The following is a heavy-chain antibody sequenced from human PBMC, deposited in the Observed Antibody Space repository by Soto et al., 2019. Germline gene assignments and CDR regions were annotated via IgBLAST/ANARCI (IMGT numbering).Heavy chain of an antibody. J-gene: IGHJ6*02. Sequence: PGGSLRLSCAASGFTVSSNYMSWVRQAPGKGLEWVSVIYSGGSTYYADSVKGRFTISRDNSKNTLYLQMNSLRAEDTAVYYCARDVVTDRGCYYGMDVWGQGTTVTVSS. V-gene: IGHV3-66*01. CDR3: ARDVVTDRGCYYGMDV. CDR1: GFTVSSNY. CDR2: IYSGGST. D-gene: IGHD2-21*02.